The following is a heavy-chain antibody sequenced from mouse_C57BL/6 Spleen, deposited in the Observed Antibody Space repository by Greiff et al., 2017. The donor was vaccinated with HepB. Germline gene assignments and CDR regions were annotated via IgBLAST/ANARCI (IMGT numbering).Heavy chain of an antibody. CDR3: ARAGMVTTGDWFAY. CDR1: GYTFTDYY. J-gene: IGHJ3*01. Sequence: EVQLQQSGPVLVKPGASVKMSCKASGYTFTDYYMNWVKQSHGKSLEWIGVINPYNGGTSYNQKFKGKATLSVDKSSSTAYMELNSLTSEDSAVYYCARAGMVTTGDWFAYWGQGTLVTVSA. V-gene: IGHV1-19*01. CDR2: INPYNGGT. D-gene: IGHD2-2*01.